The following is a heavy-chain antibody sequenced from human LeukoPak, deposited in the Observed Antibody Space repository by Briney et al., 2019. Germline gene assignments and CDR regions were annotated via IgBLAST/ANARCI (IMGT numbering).Heavy chain of an antibody. J-gene: IGHJ4*02. V-gene: IGHV3-21*04. Sequence: GRSLSLSCAASGFTISNNYMNWVRPAPGKGLEWVSSISYTGTNIYYADSVKSRFTISIDNAQNSLYLQLNSLRADDTAIYYCVRDRGTYRPIDNWGQGTLVTVSS. D-gene: IGHD1-26*01. CDR1: GFTISNNY. CDR3: VRDRGTYRPIDN. CDR2: ISYTGTNI.